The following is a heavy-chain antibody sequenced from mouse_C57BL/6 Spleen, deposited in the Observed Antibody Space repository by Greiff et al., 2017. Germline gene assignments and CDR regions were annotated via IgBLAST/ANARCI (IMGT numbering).Heavy chain of an antibody. D-gene: IGHD4-1*01. Sequence: VKLVEFGAELVKPGASVKVSCKASGYTFTSYWMHWVKQRPGQGLEWIGRIHPSDSDTTYNQKFKGKATLTVDKSSSTAYMQLSSLTSEDSAVYYCALITGSYYAMDYWGQGTSVTVSS. J-gene: IGHJ4*01. CDR2: IHPSDSDT. CDR1: GYTFTSYW. V-gene: IGHV1-74*01. CDR3: ALITGSYYAMDY.